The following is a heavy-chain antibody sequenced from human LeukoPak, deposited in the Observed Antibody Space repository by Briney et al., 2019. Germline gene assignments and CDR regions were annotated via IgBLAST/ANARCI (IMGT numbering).Heavy chain of an antibody. V-gene: IGHV4-39*01. CDR1: GGSIRNGSYS. D-gene: IGHD3-10*01. Sequence: SETLSLTCTVSGGSIRNGSYSWGWIRQPPGKVLEWLGSLYYSGTTYYNPSLKSRVTISVDTSKNQFSLRLSSVIAADTAVYYCARRDGSGSSYYFDYWGRGTLVSVSS. CDR2: LYYSGTT. J-gene: IGHJ4*02. CDR3: ARRDGSGSSYYFDY.